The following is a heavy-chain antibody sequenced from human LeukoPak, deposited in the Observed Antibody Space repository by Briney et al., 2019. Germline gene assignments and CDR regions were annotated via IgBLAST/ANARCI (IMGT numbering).Heavy chain of an antibody. V-gene: IGHV1-8*01. Sequence: ASVRVSCKAPGYAFNIYDISWVRQATGQGLEWMGWMNPDSGNTGFAQKFQGRVTMTRNTSITTAYMELSGLRFEDTAVYYCAVHLPGDYLDRWGQGTLVTVSS. CDR3: AVHLPGDYLDR. CDR2: MNPDSGNT. CDR1: GYAFNIYD. J-gene: IGHJ4*02.